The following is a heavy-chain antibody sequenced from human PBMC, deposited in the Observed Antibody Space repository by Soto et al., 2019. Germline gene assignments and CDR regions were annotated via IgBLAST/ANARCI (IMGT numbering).Heavy chain of an antibody. V-gene: IGHV3-21*01. CDR2: ITSSSGHI. J-gene: IGHJ6*02. CDR3: VRERGLASFYGMDV. Sequence: GGSLRLSCEASGFTLTTYTMNWVRQASGKGLEWVSSITSSSGHIYYADSVKGRFTISRDNARNSLYLQMNSLRAEDTAVYYCVRERGLASFYGMDVWGQGTTVTVSS. CDR1: GFTLTTYT. D-gene: IGHD3-3*02.